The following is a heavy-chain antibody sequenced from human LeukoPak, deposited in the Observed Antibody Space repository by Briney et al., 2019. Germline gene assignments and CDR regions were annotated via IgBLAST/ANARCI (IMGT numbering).Heavy chain of an antibody. CDR3: TRDQYHDDTGYHYADS. Sequence: GGSLRLSCAASGFIFSSYTMNWVRQAPGKGLEWVSSITGTSSYIYYADSVKGRFTISRDKSKNTLYLQMNSLRVEDTAVYYCTRDQYHDDTGYHYADSWGQGTLVTVSS. V-gene: IGHV3-21*01. CDR2: ITGTSSYI. CDR1: GFIFSSYT. D-gene: IGHD3-22*01. J-gene: IGHJ4*02.